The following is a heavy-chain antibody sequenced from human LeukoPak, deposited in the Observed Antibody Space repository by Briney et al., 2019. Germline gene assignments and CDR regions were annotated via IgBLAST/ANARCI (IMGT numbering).Heavy chain of an antibody. Sequence: PSQTLSLTCTVSGGSISSGGYYWSWIRQHPGKGLEWIGYIYYSGSTYYNPSLKSRVTISVDTSKNQFSLKLSSVTAADTAVYYCARALTTVVTRGGAFDIWGQGTMVTVSS. CDR1: GGSISSGGYY. J-gene: IGHJ3*02. D-gene: IGHD4-23*01. V-gene: IGHV4-31*03. CDR3: ARALTTVVTRGGAFDI. CDR2: IYYSGST.